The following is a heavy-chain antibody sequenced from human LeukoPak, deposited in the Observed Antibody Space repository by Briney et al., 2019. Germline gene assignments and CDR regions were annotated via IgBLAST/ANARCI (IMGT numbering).Heavy chain of an antibody. V-gene: IGHV5-51*01. CDR2: IYPGASDT. J-gene: IGHJ4*02. CDR1: GYRFTNYW. CDR3: ARRTDRSFWYLDY. Sequence: GESLQISCKGSGYRFTNYWIGWVRLMPGKGLEWMGIIYPGASDTRYSPSFQGQVTISADKSISTAYLQWSSLKASDTAMYYCARRTDRSFWYLDYWGQGALVTVSS.